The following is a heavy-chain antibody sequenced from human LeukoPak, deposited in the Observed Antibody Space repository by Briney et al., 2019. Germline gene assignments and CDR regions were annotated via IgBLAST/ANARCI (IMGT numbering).Heavy chain of an antibody. CDR1: GYTFTNYY. V-gene: IGHV1-46*01. D-gene: IGHD1-20*01. Sequence: ASVKVSCKASGYTFTNYYMHWVRQAPGQGLEWMGIFNPSGGSTNSAQKFQGRVTVTRDTSTSTVYMELSSLRSEDTAVYYCARAYNWNDPFDYWGQGTLVTVSS. CDR2: FNPSGGST. CDR3: ARAYNWNDPFDY. J-gene: IGHJ4*02.